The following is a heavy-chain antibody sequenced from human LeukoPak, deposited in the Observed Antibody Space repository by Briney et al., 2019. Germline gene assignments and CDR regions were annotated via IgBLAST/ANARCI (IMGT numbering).Heavy chain of an antibody. CDR3: SKLRSGGAAAINY. CDR2: IGVTGDIT. D-gene: IGHD6-13*01. CDR1: GFAFSTYA. Sequence: PGGSLRLSCAASGFAFSTYAMSWVRQAPGKGLEWVSGIGVTGDITYYADSVKGRFTISRDNSQNTLYLQMNSLRAEDTALYYCSKLRSGGAAAINYWGQGTLVTVSS. V-gene: IGHV3-23*01. J-gene: IGHJ4*02.